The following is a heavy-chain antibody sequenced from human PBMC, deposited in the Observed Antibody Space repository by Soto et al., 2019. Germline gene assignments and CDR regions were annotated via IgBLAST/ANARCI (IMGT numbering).Heavy chain of an antibody. D-gene: IGHD5-12*01. Sequence: SETLSLTCTVSGDSIRSYYGSWIRQPPGKGLEWIGYIYYSGYTSYNPSLKSRVTISVDTSKNQFSLKLNSVTAADTAVYYCARDRALSGGYLMLDYWGQGTLVTVSS. J-gene: IGHJ4*02. CDR3: ARDRALSGGYLMLDY. V-gene: IGHV4-59*01. CDR1: GDSIRSYY. CDR2: IYYSGYT.